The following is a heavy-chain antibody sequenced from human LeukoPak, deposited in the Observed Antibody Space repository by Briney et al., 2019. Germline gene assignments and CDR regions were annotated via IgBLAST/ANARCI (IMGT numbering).Heavy chain of an antibody. J-gene: IGHJ4*02. V-gene: IGHV4-34*01. CDR1: GGSFSGYY. CDR3: ARDFSSYYDSSSYYGDSYFDY. CDR2: INHSGST. Sequence: SETLSRTCAVYGGSFSGYYWSWIRQPPGKGLEWIGEINHSGSTNYNPSLKSRVTISVDTSKNQFSLKLSSVTAADTAVYYCARDFSSYYDSSSYYGDSYFDYWGQGTLVTVSS. D-gene: IGHD3-22*01.